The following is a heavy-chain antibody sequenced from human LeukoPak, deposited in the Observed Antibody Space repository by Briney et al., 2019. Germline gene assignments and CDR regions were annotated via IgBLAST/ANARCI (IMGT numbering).Heavy chain of an antibody. D-gene: IGHD3-3*01. CDR3: ARTPGYDFWSGYYQRAYFDY. V-gene: IGHV3-30*02. J-gene: IGHJ4*02. Sequence: GGSLRLSCAASGFSFSSYGMHWVRQAPGKGLEWVAFIRYDGSNKYYADSVKGRFTISRDNAKNSLYLQMNSLRAEDTAVYYCARTPGYDFWSGYYQRAYFDYWGQGTLVTVSS. CDR2: IRYDGSNK. CDR1: GFSFSSYG.